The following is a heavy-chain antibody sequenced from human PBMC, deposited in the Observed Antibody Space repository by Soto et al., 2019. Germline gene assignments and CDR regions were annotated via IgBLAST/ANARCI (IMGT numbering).Heavy chain of an antibody. Sequence: PSETLSLTCTVSGGSISSYYWSWIRQPPGKGLEWIGYIYYSGSTNYSPSLKSRVTISVDTSKNQFSLKLSSVTAADTAVYYCATLSADLYYFDYWGQGTLVTVSS. V-gene: IGHV4-59*01. D-gene: IGHD3-3*02. CDR2: IYYSGST. CDR1: GGSISSYY. CDR3: ATLSADLYYFDY. J-gene: IGHJ4*02.